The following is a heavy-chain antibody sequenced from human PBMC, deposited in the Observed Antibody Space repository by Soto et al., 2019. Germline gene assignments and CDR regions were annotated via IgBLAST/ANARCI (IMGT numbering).Heavy chain of an antibody. CDR2: IIPIFGTI. V-gene: IGHV1-69*12. CDR3: ASIGERDYYDTTGYG. J-gene: IGHJ1*01. CDR1: EGPFRNYA. D-gene: IGHD3-22*01. Sequence: VQLVQSGSEVRKPGSSVKVSSKVSEGPFRNYALSGFLQAPGQGLDWLGVIIPIFGTITIPLRFQARVTLTADEATSTAYMELNSLRSEDTAVYYCASIGERDYYDTTGYGWGQGTLVTVSS.